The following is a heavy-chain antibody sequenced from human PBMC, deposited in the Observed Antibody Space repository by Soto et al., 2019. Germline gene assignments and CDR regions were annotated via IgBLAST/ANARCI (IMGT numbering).Heavy chain of an antibody. Sequence: EVQLLESGGGLVQPGGSLRLSCAASGFTFSSYAMSWVRQAPGKGLEWVSAISGSGGSTYYADSVKGRFTISRDNSKNTLYLQMDSLRAGDTAVYYCAKDRGFGGVRWGYFDYWGQGTLVSVSS. CDR3: AKDRGFGGVRWGYFDY. CDR2: ISGSGGST. CDR1: GFTFSSYA. D-gene: IGHD3-16*01. V-gene: IGHV3-23*01. J-gene: IGHJ4*02.